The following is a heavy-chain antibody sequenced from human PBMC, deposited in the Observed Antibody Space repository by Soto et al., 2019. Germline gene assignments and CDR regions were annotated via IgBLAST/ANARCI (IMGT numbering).Heavy chain of an antibody. CDR2: INPDNGDT. D-gene: IGHD3-10*02. Sequence: QVQLVQSGAEVKKPGASLKVSCKASGYTFSNFGVSWVRQAPGQGLEWIGWINPDNGDTNYGQKFQGRATMTTDTFTNTAYMEVRGLRSHDTAVYYCARGVRVSAYLDYYMDVWGEGTTVPVSS. V-gene: IGHV1-18*01. CDR3: ARGVRVSAYLDYYMDV. J-gene: IGHJ6*03. CDR1: GYTFSNFG.